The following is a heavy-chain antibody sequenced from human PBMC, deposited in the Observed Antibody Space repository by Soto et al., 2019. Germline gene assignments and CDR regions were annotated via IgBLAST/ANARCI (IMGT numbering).Heavy chain of an antibody. CDR2: ISWNSGSI. CDR3: AKDRVEDYSPRGDDAFDI. V-gene: IGHV3-9*01. CDR1: GFTFDDYA. J-gene: IGHJ3*02. D-gene: IGHD2-15*01. Sequence: EVQLVESGGGLVQPGRSLRLSCAASGFTFDDYAMHWVRQAPGKGLEWVSGISWNSGSIGYADSVKGRFTISRDNAKNSLYLQMNSLRAEDTALYYCAKDRVEDYSPRGDDAFDIWGQGTMVTVSS.